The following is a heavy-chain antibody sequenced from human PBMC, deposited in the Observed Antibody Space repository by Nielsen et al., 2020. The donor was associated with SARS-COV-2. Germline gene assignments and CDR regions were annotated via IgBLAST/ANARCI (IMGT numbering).Heavy chain of an antibody. CDR2: ISSSSSYT. J-gene: IGHJ4*02. Sequence: WIRQPPGKGLEWVSYISSSSSYTNYADSVKGRFTVSRDNAKNSLYLQMNSLRAEDTAVYYCARTTDYDFWSGYSASFDYWGQGTLVTVSS. D-gene: IGHD3-3*01. CDR3: ARTTDYDFWSGYSASFDY. V-gene: IGHV3-11*03.